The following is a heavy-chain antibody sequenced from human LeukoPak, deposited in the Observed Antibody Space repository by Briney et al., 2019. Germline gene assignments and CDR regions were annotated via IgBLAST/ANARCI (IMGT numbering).Heavy chain of an antibody. V-gene: IGHV4-4*02. CDR2: IYHSGNT. CDR1: GGSISSSNW. Sequence: SGTLSLTCAVSGGSISSSNWWRWVRQPPGKGLEWIGEIYHSGNTNYNPSLKSRVTISVDKSKNQFSLKLSSVTAADTAVYYCARAYWSSTSCYAGVDYWGQGTLVTVSS. J-gene: IGHJ4*02. CDR3: ARAYWSSTSCYAGVDY. D-gene: IGHD2-2*01.